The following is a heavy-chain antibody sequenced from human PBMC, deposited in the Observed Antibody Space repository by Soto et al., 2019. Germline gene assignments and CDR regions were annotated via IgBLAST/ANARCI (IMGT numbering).Heavy chain of an antibody. Sequence: SETLSLTCTVSGGSISSGGYYWSWIRQHPGKGLEWIGYIYYSGSTYYNPSLKSRVTISVDTSKNQFSLKLSSVTAADTAVYYCARDKSGYGPATAFDIWGQGTMVTVS. CDR2: IYYSGST. D-gene: IGHD5-12*01. CDR1: GGSISSGGYY. V-gene: IGHV4-31*03. CDR3: ARDKSGYGPATAFDI. J-gene: IGHJ3*02.